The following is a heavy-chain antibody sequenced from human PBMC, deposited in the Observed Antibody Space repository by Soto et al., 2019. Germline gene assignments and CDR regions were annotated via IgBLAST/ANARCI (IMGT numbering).Heavy chain of an antibody. CDR3: AMALGTGDYYYYGMDV. CDR1: GYTFTGYY. CDR2: INPNSGGT. J-gene: IGHJ6*02. D-gene: IGHD7-27*01. V-gene: IGHV1-2*04. Sequence: VASVKVSCKASGYTFTGYYMHWVRQAPGQGLEWMGWINPNSGGTNYAQKFQGWVTMTRDTSISTAYMELSRLRSDDTAVYYCAMALGTGDYYYYGMDVWGQGTTVTVS.